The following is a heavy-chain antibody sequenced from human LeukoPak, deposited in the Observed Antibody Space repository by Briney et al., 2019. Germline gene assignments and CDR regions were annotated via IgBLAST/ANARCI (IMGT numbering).Heavy chain of an antibody. CDR1: GGSFSGYC. V-gene: IGHV4-31*11. D-gene: IGHD1-26*01. J-gene: IGHJ4*02. CDR3: ARGGGSYAFDY. Sequence: TPSETLSLTCAVYGGSFSGYCWSWIRQHPVKVLEWIGYIYYSGSTYYNPSLKSRVTISVDTSKNQFSLKLSSVTAADTAVYYCARGGGSYAFDYWGQGTLVTVSS. CDR2: IYYSGST.